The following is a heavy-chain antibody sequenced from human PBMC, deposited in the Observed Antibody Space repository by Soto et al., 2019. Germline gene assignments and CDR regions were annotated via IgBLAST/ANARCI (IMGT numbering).Heavy chain of an antibody. CDR3: ARERGTYYVGYFDY. D-gene: IGHD1-26*01. Sequence: PGGSLRLSCAASGFTFSNYGMHWVRQAPGKGLEWVAVIWYDGNTKYYVDSVKGRFTISRDNSKNTLHLQMNSLRAEDTAVYYCARERGTYYVGYFDYWGQGTLVTVSS. CDR2: IWYDGNTK. V-gene: IGHV3-33*01. CDR1: GFTFSNYG. J-gene: IGHJ4*02.